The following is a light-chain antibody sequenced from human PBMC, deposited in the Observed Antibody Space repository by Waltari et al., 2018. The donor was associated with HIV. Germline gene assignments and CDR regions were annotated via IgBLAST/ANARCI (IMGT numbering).Light chain of an antibody. V-gene: IGKV1-12*01. CDR3: QQTNGFPYT. J-gene: IGKJ2*01. CDR1: QDIGNW. Sequence: DIQMTQSPSSASASVGDRVTIICRASQDIGNWLAWYQQKPGKDPNLLIYSASRMKSGVSSRFSGSGSGTDFTLTVSDLQPEDFGTFYCQQTNGFPYTFGQGTKLEIK. CDR2: SAS.